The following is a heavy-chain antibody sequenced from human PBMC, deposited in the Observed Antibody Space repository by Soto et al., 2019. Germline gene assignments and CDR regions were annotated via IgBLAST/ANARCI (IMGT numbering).Heavy chain of an antibody. CDR1: GFTFSSYV. D-gene: IGHD2-15*01. Sequence: QVQLVESGGGVVQPGRSLRLSCAASGFTFSSYVMHWVRQAPGKGLEWVAVISYDGNNKYYADSVKGRFAISRDNSKNTLYLQMNSLRAEDTAVYYCARAGCDGGRCYTLVGLRYGMDVW. CDR2: ISYDGNNK. V-gene: IGHV3-30*09. CDR3: ARAGCDGGRCYTLVGLRYGMDV. J-gene: IGHJ6*01.